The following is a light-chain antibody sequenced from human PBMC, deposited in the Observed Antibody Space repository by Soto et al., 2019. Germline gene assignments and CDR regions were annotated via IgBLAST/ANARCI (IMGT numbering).Light chain of an antibody. V-gene: IGKV1-39*01. Sequence: DIQMTQSPSSLSASVGDRVTITCRVSQNIDYYLNWYQQKPGKAPKFLIYGASTLQSGVPSRFSGSGSGTQFTLTISNLQPEDSATYYCQQSYSTLLITFGQGTRLEIK. CDR3: QQSYSTLLIT. CDR2: GAS. CDR1: QNIDYY. J-gene: IGKJ5*01.